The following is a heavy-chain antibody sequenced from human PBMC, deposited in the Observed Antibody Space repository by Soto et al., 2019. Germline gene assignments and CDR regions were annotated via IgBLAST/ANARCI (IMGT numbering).Heavy chain of an antibody. J-gene: IGHJ3*02. V-gene: IGHV5-51*01. CDR3: ARFPAPLYYYDSRAGIDAFDI. CDR1: GYSFTSYW. D-gene: IGHD3-22*01. CDR2: IYPGDSDT. Sequence: GESLKISCKGSGYSFTSYWIGWVRQMPGKGLEWMGIIYPGDSDTRYSPSFQGQVTISADKSISTAYLQWSSLKASDTAMYYCARFPAPLYYYDSRAGIDAFDIWGQGTMVTVSS.